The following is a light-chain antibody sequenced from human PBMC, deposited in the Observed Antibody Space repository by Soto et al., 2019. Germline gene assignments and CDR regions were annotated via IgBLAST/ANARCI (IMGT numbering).Light chain of an antibody. CDR3: QQSYSTPT. V-gene: IGKV1-39*01. J-gene: IGKJ1*01. CDR2: GAS. CDR1: QSIGTY. Sequence: DIQVTQSPSSLSASVGDRVTITCRASQSIGTYLNWYHQKPGKAPQLLIYGASTWQSGVPSRFSGSGSGTHFTLTLNSLQPEDFGTFSCQQSYSTPTFGQGTKVDIK.